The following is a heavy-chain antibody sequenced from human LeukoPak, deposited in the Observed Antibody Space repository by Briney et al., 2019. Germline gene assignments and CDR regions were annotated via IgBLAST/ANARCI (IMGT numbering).Heavy chain of an antibody. CDR1: GGSFSGYY. CDR3: ARPLSSWYEYFQH. V-gene: IGHV4-34*01. Sequence: PSETLSLTCAVYGGSFSGYYWSWIRQPPGKGLEWIGEINHSGSTNYNPSLKSRVTISVDTSKNQFSLKLSSVTAADTAVYYCARPLSSWYEYFQHWGQGTLVTVSS. CDR2: INHSGST. J-gene: IGHJ1*01. D-gene: IGHD6-13*01.